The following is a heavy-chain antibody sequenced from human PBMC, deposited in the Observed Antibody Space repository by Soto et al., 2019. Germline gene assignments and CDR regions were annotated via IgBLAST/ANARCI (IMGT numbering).Heavy chain of an antibody. CDR3: ARQPARITIFGVVIPGEYYYYHYMDV. V-gene: IGHV4-39*01. J-gene: IGHJ6*03. D-gene: IGHD3-3*01. CDR1: GGSISSSSYH. CDR2: IYYSGST. Sequence: SETLSLTCTVSGGSISSSSYHWGWIRQPPGKGLEWIGSIYYSGSTYYNPSLKSRVTISVDTSKNQFSLKLSSVTAADTAVYYCARQPARITIFGVVIPGEYYYYHYMDVWGKGTTVTVSS.